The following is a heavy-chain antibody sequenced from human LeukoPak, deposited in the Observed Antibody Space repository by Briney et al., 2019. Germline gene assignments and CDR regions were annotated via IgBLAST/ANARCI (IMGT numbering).Heavy chain of an antibody. V-gene: IGHV4-59*01. CDR1: GGSISSYS. D-gene: IGHD6-6*01. CDR3: ARWGSIAVARFDY. J-gene: IGHJ4*02. Sequence: SETLSLTCTVSGGSISSYSWSWIRQPPGKGLEWIGYIYYTGNTNYNPSLASRVNISVDTSKNQFSLNLRSVTAADTAVYYCARWGSIAVARFDYWGQGTLVTVSS. CDR2: IYYTGNT.